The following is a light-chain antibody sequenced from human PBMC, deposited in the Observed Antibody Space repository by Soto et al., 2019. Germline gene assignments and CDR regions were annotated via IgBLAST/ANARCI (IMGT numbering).Light chain of an antibody. CDR1: QSVSSSY. CDR3: QQYGSSPS. V-gene: IGKV3-20*01. CDR2: GAS. Sequence: ESVLTQSPGTLSLSPGERATLSCRASQSVSSSYLAWYQQKPGHAPRLLIYGASSRATGIPDRFSGSGSGTDFTLTISRLEPEDFAVYYCQQYGSSPSFGPGTKVDIK. J-gene: IGKJ3*01.